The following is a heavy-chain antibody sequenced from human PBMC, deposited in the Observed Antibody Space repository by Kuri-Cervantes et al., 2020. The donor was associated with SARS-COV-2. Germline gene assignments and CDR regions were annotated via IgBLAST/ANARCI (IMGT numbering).Heavy chain of an antibody. J-gene: IGHJ2*01. CDR1: GFTFSSYD. CDR3: ARDGQYYYDSSGYYSDWYFDL. V-gene: IGHV3-13*04. CDR2: IGTAGDT. Sequence: GGSLRLSCAASGFTFSSYDMHWVRQATGKGLEWVSAIGTAGDTYYPGSVKGRFIISRENAKNSLYLQMNSLRAGDTAVYYCARDGQYYYDSSGYYSDWYFDLWGRGTLVTVSS. D-gene: IGHD3-22*01.